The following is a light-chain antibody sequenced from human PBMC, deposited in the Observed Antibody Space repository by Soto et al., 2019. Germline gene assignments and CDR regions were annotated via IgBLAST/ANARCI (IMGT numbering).Light chain of an antibody. V-gene: IGLV2-14*01. CDR1: DSDIGAYNY. J-gene: IGLJ3*02. CDR3: AAYTTSHTRV. Sequence: QSALTQPASISGSPGQTITISCTGSDSDIGAYNYVSWYQHRPGKAPKLIIFEVNNQPSGVSHRFSGSKSANTASLTISGLQADDEADYYCAAYTTSHTRVFGGGTKLTVL. CDR2: EVN.